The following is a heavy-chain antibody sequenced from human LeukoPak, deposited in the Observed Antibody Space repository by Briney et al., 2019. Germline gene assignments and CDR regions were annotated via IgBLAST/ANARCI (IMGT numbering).Heavy chain of an antibody. D-gene: IGHD3-22*01. CDR2: INHSGST. Sequence: SETLSLTCAVYGGSFSGYYWSWIRQPPGKGLEWIGEINHSGSTNYNPSLKSRVTISVDTSKNQFSLKLSSVTAADTAVYYCARRRTYYYDSSGYYVTFFGYWGQGTLVTVSS. V-gene: IGHV4-34*01. CDR3: ARRRTYYYDSSGYYVTFFGY. J-gene: IGHJ4*02. CDR1: GGSFSGYY.